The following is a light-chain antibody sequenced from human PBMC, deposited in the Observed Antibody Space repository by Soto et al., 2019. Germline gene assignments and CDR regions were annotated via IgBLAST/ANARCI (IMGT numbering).Light chain of an antibody. J-gene: IGKJ4*01. CDR2: QAS. V-gene: IGKV1-5*03. Sequence: DIQMTQSPSTLSASVGDRVTITCRASQSISSWLAWYQQKPGKAPKLPIYQASSLKSGVPSRFSGSGSATEFTLTISSLQPDDFATYYCEDYSSSSGLTFGGGTKVDIK. CDR1: QSISSW. CDR3: EDYSSSSGLT.